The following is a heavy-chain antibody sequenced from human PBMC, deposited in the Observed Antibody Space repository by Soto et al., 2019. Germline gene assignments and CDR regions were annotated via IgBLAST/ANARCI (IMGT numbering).Heavy chain of an antibody. J-gene: IGHJ5*02. CDR3: AHRPLGFATRFAP. D-gene: IGHD2-15*01. CDR2: IYYSGST. V-gene: IGHV4-59*01. CDR1: GDSITNYY. Sequence: SETLSLTCTVSGDSITNYYWSWIRQPPGKGLEWIGYIYYSGSTNYSPSLKSRLTITKDTSKNQVVLTMTNMDPVDTATYYCAHRPLGFATRFAPWGQGTLVTVSS.